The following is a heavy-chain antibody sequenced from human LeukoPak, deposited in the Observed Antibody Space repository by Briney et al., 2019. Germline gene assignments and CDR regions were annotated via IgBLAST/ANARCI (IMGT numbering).Heavy chain of an antibody. CDR2: IYTSGST. J-gene: IGHJ6*04. Sequence: SETLSLTCTVSGGSISSYYWSWIRQPPGKGQEWIGYIYTSGSTNYNPSLKSRVTISVDTSKNQFSLKLSSVTAADSAVYFCARGLRQGSAWSWGPKEKSYQYMGVWGTGTTVIVSS. V-gene: IGHV4-4*09. CDR1: GGSISSYY. D-gene: IGHD6-19*01. CDR3: ARGLRQGSAWSWGPKEKSYQYMGV.